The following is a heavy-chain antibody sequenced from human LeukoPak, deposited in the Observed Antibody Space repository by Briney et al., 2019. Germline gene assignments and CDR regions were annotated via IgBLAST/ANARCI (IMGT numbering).Heavy chain of an antibody. J-gene: IGHJ6*03. CDR3: ARDIAAAGTGYYYMDV. CDR2: IYYSWST. Sequence: PSETLSLTCTVSGGSISSYYWSWIRQPPATGLEWVGYIYYSWSTNYNPYLTSRVTISVDTSKNQFSLKLSSVTAADTAVYYCARDIAAAGTGYYYMDVWGKGTTVTVSS. CDR1: GGSISSYY. V-gene: IGHV4-59*01. D-gene: IGHD6-13*01.